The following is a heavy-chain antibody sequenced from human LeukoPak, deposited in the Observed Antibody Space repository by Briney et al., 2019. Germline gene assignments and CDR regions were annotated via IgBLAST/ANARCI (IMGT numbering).Heavy chain of an antibody. J-gene: IGHJ4*02. V-gene: IGHV4-38-2*02. CDR1: GYSLSSGYF. CDR2: INHSGTT. CDR3: ARYHSYGWFDY. D-gene: IGHD5-18*01. Sequence: SETLSLTCTVSGYSLSSGYFWGWIRQPPGKGLEWIGSINHSGTTYYKSSLKSRVTISVDMSKNQFSRKLSSVTAADTAVYYCARYHSYGWFDYWGQGTLVTVSS.